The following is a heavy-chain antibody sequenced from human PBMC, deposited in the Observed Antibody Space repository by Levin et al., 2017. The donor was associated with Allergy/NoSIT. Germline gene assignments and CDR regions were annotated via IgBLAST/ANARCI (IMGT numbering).Heavy chain of an antibody. J-gene: IGHJ4*02. CDR3: ARGRSYYGSGSYDY. D-gene: IGHD3-10*01. V-gene: IGHV4-34*01. CDR1: CFSFRLFY. CDR2: LPPLGRP. Sequence: LSLPFSFYCFSFRLFYLFWIRQPPGPFLSFLFSLPPLGRPPSHPSLKSRVTISVDTSKNQFSLKLSSVTAADTAVYYCARGRSYYGSGSYDYWGQGTLVTVSS.